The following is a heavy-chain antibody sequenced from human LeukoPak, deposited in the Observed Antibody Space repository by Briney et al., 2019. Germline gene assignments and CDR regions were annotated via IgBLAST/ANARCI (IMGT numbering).Heavy chain of an antibody. J-gene: IGHJ4*02. CDR1: GFTFSDYY. CDR3: ARDGYCSGGSCYPYS. V-gene: IGHV3-11*06. CDR2: ISSSSSYT. Sequence: GGSLRLSCTASGFTFSDYYMNWIRQAPGKGLESVSYISSSSSYTDYADSVKGRFTISRDNAKNSLYLQMDDLRAEDTAVYYCARDGYCSGGSCYPYSWGQGTLVTVSS. D-gene: IGHD2-15*01.